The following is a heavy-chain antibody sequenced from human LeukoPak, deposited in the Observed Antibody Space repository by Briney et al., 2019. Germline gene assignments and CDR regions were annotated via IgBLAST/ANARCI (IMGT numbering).Heavy chain of an antibody. D-gene: IGHD3-3*01. V-gene: IGHV3-30*04. CDR3: ARDGYYDFWSGYSYHYYYYYMDV. Sequence: GGSLRLSCAASGFTFSSYAMHWVRQAPGKGLEWVAVISYDGSNKYYADSVKGRFTISRDNSKNTLYLQMNSLRAEDTAVYYCARDGYYDFWSGYSYHYYYYYMDVWGKGTTVTVSS. J-gene: IGHJ6*03. CDR1: GFTFSSYA. CDR2: ISYDGSNK.